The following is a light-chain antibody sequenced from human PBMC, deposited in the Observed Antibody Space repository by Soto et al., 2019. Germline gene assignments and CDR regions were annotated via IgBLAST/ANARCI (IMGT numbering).Light chain of an antibody. CDR2: EVS. Sequence: QSVLTQPASVSGSPGQSITISCTGTSSDVGGYNYVSWYQQHPGKAPKLMIYEVSNRPSGVSNRFSGSKSGNTASLTISGLQADHEADYYCSSYTSSSTRVFAGGTKLTVL. J-gene: IGLJ3*02. CDR3: SSYTSSSTRV. CDR1: SSDVGGYNY. V-gene: IGLV2-14*01.